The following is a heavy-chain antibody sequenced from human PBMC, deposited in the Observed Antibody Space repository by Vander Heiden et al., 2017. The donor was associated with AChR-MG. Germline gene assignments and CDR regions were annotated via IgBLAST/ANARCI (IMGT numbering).Heavy chain of an antibody. CDR3: ASSGLFGESSLDY. D-gene: IGHD3-10*02. J-gene: IGHJ4*02. CDR1: GFTFSDYY. Sequence: QVQLVESGGGLVKPGGSLRLSCAASGFTFSDYYMSWIRQAPGKGLEWVSYISSSSSYTNYADAVKGRFTISRDNAKNSLYLQMNSMRPEDTAVYYYASSGLFGESSLDYWGQGPLVTDSS. CDR2: ISSSSSYT. V-gene: IGHV3-11*06.